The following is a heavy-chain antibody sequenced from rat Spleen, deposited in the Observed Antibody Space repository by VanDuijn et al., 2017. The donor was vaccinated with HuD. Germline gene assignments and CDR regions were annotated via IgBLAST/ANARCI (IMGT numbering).Heavy chain of an antibody. V-gene: IGHV5-7*01. CDR1: GFTFSDYY. Sequence: EVQLVESDGGLVQPGRSLKFSCTASGFTFSDYYMAWVRQAPTKGLEWVATISYDGSSTDYRDSVKGRLTISRENAKSTLYLQMNSLWSEDTATYYCAVAGYGYWGQGVVVTVSS. CDR3: AVAGYGY. D-gene: IGHD4-3*01. J-gene: IGHJ2*01. CDR2: ISYDGSST.